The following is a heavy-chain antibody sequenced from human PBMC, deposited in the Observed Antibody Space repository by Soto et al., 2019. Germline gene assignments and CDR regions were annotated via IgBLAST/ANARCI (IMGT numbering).Heavy chain of an antibody. CDR3: ARGDCVGGSCFSLAGSFYYYMDL. CDR1: GFTFSNYW. V-gene: IGHV3-74*01. D-gene: IGHD2-15*01. CDR2: INSDGSVS. J-gene: IGHJ6*03. Sequence: EVKLVESGGGLAQPGGSLRLSCAASGFTFSNYWMYWVRQAPGQGLVWVSRINSDGSVSRYADSVKGRLTISRDNVKNTLYLQMNSLRVEDTAVYYCARGDCVGGSCFSLAGSFYYYMDLWGKGTTVTVFS.